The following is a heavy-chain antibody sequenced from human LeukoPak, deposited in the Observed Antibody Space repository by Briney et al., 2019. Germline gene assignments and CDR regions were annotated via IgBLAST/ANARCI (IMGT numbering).Heavy chain of an antibody. D-gene: IGHD1-1*01. V-gene: IGHV3-7*04. CDR3: ARDSPGYLAYDS. J-gene: IGHJ4*02. CDR1: RFTFSTYW. CDR2: IKEDRSAP. Sequence: PEGSLRLSCAPSRFTFSTYWMSWVRQAPGTRPEWVANIKEDRSAPYYVDLLKGQSTISSDTPKKSLYLQMNSLRAENTAVYYCARDSPGYLAYDSWGQGTLVTVSS.